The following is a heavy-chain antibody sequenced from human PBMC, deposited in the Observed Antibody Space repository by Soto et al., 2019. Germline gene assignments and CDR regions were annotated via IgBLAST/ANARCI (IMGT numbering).Heavy chain of an antibody. J-gene: IGHJ5*02. CDR2: ISGSGDST. D-gene: IGHD2-15*01. V-gene: IGHV3-23*01. Sequence: EVQLLESGGGLVQPGASLRLSCAASGFTFSSYAMTWVRQAPGKGLGWVSSISGSGDSTYFADSVKGRFTISRDNSKDTLYLQMSSLRVEDTAIYYCAKDSRSHPQGWFDPWGQGTLVTVSS. CDR3: AKDSRSHPQGWFDP. CDR1: GFTFSSYA.